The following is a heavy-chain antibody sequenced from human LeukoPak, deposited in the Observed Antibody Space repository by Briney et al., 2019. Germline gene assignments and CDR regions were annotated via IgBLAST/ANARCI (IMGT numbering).Heavy chain of an antibody. CDR1: GGTFSSYA. J-gene: IGHJ4*02. D-gene: IGHD4-17*01. Sequence: ASVKVSCKASGGTFSSYAISWVRQAPGQGLEWMGGIIPIFGTANYAQKFQGRVTITTDESTSTAYMELSSLRSEDTAVYYCATPRGRKENYGASPFDYWGQGTLVTVSS. V-gene: IGHV1-69*05. CDR2: IIPIFGTA. CDR3: ATPRGRKENYGASPFDY.